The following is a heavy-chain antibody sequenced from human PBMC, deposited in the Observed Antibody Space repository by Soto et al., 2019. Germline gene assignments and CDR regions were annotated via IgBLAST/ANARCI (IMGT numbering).Heavy chain of an antibody. CDR3: AKDLLGYCSSTSCYTPFDY. CDR1: GFTFSSYG. V-gene: IGHV3-33*06. CDR2: IWYDGSNK. J-gene: IGHJ4*02. Sequence: QVQLVESGGGVVQPGRSLRLSCAASGFTFSSYGMHWVRQAPGKGLEWVAVIWYDGSNKYYADSVKGRFTISRDNSKNTLYLQMNSLRAEDTAVYYCAKDLLGYCSSTSCYTPFDYWGQGTLVTVSS. D-gene: IGHD2-2*02.